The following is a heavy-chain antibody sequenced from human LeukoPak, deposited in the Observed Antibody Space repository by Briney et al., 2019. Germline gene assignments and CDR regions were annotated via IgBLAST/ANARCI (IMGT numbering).Heavy chain of an antibody. CDR2: VHLDGRT. CDR1: GGSVSSTNW. Sequence: SETLSLTCGVSGGSVSSTNWWTWIRQPPGKGLEWIGEVHLDGRTNFNPSLKSRVTISVDKSKNQFSLKVSSVTAADTAVYYCARDASLQMGAFDVWGQGTMVTVSS. J-gene: IGHJ3*01. V-gene: IGHV4-4*02. CDR3: ARDASLQMGAFDV. D-gene: IGHD1-1*01.